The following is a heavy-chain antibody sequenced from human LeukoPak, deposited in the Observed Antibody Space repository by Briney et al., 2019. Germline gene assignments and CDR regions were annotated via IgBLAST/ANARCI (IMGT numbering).Heavy chain of an antibody. Sequence: ASVKVSCKASGYTFTGYYMHWVRPAPGQGLEWMGWIHPDRGTTNYAQKFQGRVTMTRDTSITAAYMELSRLRSDDTAVYYCARRYCSSTSCYYFDYWGQGTLVTVSS. D-gene: IGHD2-2*01. CDR3: ARRYCSSTSCYYFDY. CDR1: GYTFTGYY. CDR2: IHPDRGTT. V-gene: IGHV1-2*02. J-gene: IGHJ4*02.